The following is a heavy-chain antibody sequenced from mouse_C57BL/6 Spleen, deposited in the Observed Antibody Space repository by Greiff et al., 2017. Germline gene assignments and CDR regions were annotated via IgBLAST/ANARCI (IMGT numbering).Heavy chain of an antibody. CDR1: GFSLTSYG. D-gene: IGHD2-3*01. J-gene: IGHJ4*01. V-gene: IGHV2-5*01. Sequence: VKLVESGPGLVQPSQSLSITCTVSGFSLTSYGVHWVRQSPGKGLEWLGVIWRGGSTDYNAAFMSRLSITKDNSKSQVFFKMNSLQADDTAIYYCAKKKGDGYSYAMDYWGQGTSVTVSS. CDR3: AKKKGDGYSYAMDY. CDR2: IWRGGST.